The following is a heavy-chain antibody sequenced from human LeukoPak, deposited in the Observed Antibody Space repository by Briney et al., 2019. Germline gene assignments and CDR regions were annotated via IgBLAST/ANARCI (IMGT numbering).Heavy chain of an antibody. J-gene: IGHJ4*02. CDR3: AREVGASEIDY. CDR1: GFTFSSYW. D-gene: IGHD1-26*01. CDR2: INSDGSST. V-gene: IGHV3-74*01. Sequence: PGGSLRLSCAASGFTFSSYWMHWVRQAPGKGLVWVSHINSDGSSTSYADSVKGRFTISRDNAKNTLYLQMNSLRAEDTAVYYCAREVGASEIDYWGQGTLVTVSS.